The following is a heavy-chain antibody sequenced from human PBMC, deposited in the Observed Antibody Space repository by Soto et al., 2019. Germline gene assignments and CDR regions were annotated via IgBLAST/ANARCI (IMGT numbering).Heavy chain of an antibody. Sequence: EVQLVESGGGLVQPGGSLRLSCAASGFTFSSYDMHWVRQATGKGLEWVSAIGTAGDTYYPGSVKGRFTISRENAKNSLFLQMNSLRYRGTAVYYCTRGTSSVYYYMDVWGKGTTVTVSS. J-gene: IGHJ6*03. CDR3: TRGTSSVYYYMDV. CDR2: IGTAGDT. CDR1: GFTFSSYD. V-gene: IGHV3-13*01. D-gene: IGHD6-19*01.